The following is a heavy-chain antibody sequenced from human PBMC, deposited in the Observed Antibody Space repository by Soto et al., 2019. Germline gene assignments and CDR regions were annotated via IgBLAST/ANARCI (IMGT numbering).Heavy chain of an antibody. CDR3: AKEGVEVVDVHNWFDP. V-gene: IGHV3-30*18. CDR2: ISYDGSNK. Sequence: GGSLRLSCAASGFTFSSYGMHWVRQAPGKGLEWVAVISYDGSNKYYADSVKGRFTISRDNSKNTLYLQMNSLRAEDTAVYYCAKEGVEVVDVHNWFDPWGQGTLVIVSS. CDR1: GFTFSSYG. J-gene: IGHJ5*02. D-gene: IGHD5-12*01.